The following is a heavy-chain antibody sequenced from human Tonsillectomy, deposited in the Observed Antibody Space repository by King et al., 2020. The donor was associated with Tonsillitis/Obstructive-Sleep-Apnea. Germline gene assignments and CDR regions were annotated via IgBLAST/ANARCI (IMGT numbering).Heavy chain of an antibody. V-gene: IGHV3-30*04. D-gene: IGHD1-26*01. CDR1: GFTFSSYA. J-gene: IGHJ3*02. Sequence: QLVQSGGGVVQPGRSLRLSCAASGFTFSSYAMHWVRQAPGKGLEWVAVISYDGSNKYYADSVKGRFTISRDNSKNTLYLQMNSLRVEDTAVFYCARPRAGGTYDDAFDIWGQGTMVTVSS. CDR3: ARPRAGGTYDDAFDI. CDR2: ISYDGSNK.